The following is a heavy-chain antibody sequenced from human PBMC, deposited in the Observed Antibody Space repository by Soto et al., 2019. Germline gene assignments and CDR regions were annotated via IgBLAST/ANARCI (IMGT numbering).Heavy chain of an antibody. V-gene: IGHV3-33*06. J-gene: IGHJ3*02. Sequence: QVQLVESGGGVVQPGRSLRLSCAASGFTFSSYGMHWVRQAPGKGLEWVAGIWSDGSNKYDEDSVKGRFTISRDNSKNTLYLQMNSLRAEDTAVYYCAKDQGSGWSRTAFDIWGQGTMVTVSS. CDR2: IWSDGSNK. CDR1: GFTFSSYG. D-gene: IGHD6-19*01. CDR3: AKDQGSGWSRTAFDI.